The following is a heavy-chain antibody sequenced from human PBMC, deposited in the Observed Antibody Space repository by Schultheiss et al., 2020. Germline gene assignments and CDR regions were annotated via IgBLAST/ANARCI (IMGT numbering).Heavy chain of an antibody. Sequence: SETLSLTCTVSGGSISSGSYYWSWISQPPGKGLEWIGEINHSGSTNYNPSLKSRVTISVDTSKNQFSLKLSSVTAADTAAYYCARHGDIGYYYYYYMDVWGKGTTVTVSS. CDR3: ARHGDIGYYYYYYMDV. CDR2: INHSGST. D-gene: IGHD7-27*01. CDR1: GGSISSGSYY. V-gene: IGHV4-39*01. J-gene: IGHJ6*03.